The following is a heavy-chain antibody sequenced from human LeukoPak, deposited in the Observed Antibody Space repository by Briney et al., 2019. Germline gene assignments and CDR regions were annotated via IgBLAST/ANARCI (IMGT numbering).Heavy chain of an antibody. Sequence: ASVKVSCKASGYTFTSYGISWVRQAPGQGLEWMGWISAYNGNTNYAQKLQGRVTMTTDTSTSTAYMELRSLRSDDTAVYYCARTPAYCSSTSCYAEAMLTHDYWGQGTLATVSS. D-gene: IGHD2-2*01. CDR2: ISAYNGNT. J-gene: IGHJ4*02. V-gene: IGHV1-18*01. CDR3: ARTPAYCSSTSCYAEAMLTHDY. CDR1: GYTFTSYG.